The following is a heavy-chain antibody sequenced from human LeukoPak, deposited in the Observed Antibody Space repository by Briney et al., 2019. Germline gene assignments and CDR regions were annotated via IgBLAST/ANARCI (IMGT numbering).Heavy chain of an antibody. CDR3: ARIRGITMVRGFARKEYFDY. D-gene: IGHD3-10*01. Sequence: SETLSLTCAVYGGSSSGYYWSWIRQPPGKGLEWIGEINHSGSTNNNPSLKSRVTISADTSKNQISLKLSSVTAADTAVYYCARIRGITMVRGFARKEYFDYWGQGTLVTVSS. J-gene: IGHJ4*02. CDR1: GGSSSGYY. V-gene: IGHV4-34*01. CDR2: INHSGST.